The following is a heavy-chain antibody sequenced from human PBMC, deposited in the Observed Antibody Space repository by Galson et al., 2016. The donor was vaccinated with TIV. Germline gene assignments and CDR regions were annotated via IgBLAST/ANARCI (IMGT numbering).Heavy chain of an antibody. CDR2: ISGGGDIT. J-gene: IGHJ4*02. Sequence: LRLSCAASGFRFRSYAMTWVRQAPGKGLEWVSSISGGGDITYYADSVKGRFTISRDNSRNTLYLQMNSLRVDDTAVYDCAEDPDMVYGNSDFDSWGQGTLVTVSS. V-gene: IGHV3-23*01. CDR3: AEDPDMVYGNSDFDS. CDR1: GFRFRSYA. D-gene: IGHD3-10*01.